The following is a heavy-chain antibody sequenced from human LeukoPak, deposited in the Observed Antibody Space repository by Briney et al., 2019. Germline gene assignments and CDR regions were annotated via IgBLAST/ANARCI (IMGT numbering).Heavy chain of an antibody. Sequence: PGGSLRLSCAASGFTVSSKYMSWVRQAPGKGLEWVSLIYSSGTTYYADSVKGRFTISRDISKNTLYLQVNSLRVEDTAVYYCARTLPPTYYFDYWGQGTLVTVSS. CDR3: ARTLPPTYYFDY. V-gene: IGHV3-66*01. CDR1: GFTVSSKY. J-gene: IGHJ4*02. CDR2: IYSSGTT.